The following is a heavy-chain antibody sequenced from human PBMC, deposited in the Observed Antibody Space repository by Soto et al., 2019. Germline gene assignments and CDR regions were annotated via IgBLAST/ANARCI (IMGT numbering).Heavy chain of an antibody. Sequence: EVQLLESGGGLVQPGGSLRLPCAASGFTFSSYALTWVRQAPGKGLEWVSGISDGGDSTHYADSVKGRFTVSRDNSKNTLYLQINSLRAEDTAVYYCAKHSTTYDSWSGAVKGAFDIWGQGTMVTVSS. CDR3: AKHSTTYDSWSGAVKGAFDI. CDR2: ISDGGDST. V-gene: IGHV3-23*01. CDR1: GFTFSSYA. J-gene: IGHJ3*02. D-gene: IGHD3-3*01.